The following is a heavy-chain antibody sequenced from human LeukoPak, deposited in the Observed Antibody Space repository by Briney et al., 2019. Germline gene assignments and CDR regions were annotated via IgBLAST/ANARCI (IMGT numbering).Heavy chain of an antibody. Sequence: GGSLRLSCAGSGFTFSSYNMNWVRQAPGKGLEWVSYISSSSSSIYYADSVKGRFTISRDNSKNTLSLQMSSLRAEDTAVYYCAKSATVGIKAPFDCWGQGALVTVSS. D-gene: IGHD1-26*01. J-gene: IGHJ4*02. CDR2: ISSSSSSI. V-gene: IGHV3-48*01. CDR1: GFTFSSYN. CDR3: AKSATVGIKAPFDC.